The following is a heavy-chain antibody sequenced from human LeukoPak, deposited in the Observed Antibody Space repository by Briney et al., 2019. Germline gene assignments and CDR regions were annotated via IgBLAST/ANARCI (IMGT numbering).Heavy chain of an antibody. V-gene: IGHV3-30-3*01. CDR2: ISYDGSNK. CDR1: GFTFSSYA. Sequence: HPGRSLRLSCAASGFTFSSYAMHWVRQAPGKGLEWVAVISYDGSNKYYADSVKGRFTISRDNSKNTLYLQMNSLRAEDTAVYYCARAWRYYDSSGYLDYWGRGTLVTVSS. J-gene: IGHJ4*02. D-gene: IGHD3-22*01. CDR3: ARAWRYYDSSGYLDY.